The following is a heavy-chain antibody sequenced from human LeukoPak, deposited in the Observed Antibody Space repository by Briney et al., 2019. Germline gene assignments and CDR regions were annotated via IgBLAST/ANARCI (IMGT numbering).Heavy chain of an antibody. CDR2: IYHSGST. J-gene: IGHJ4*02. V-gene: IGHV4-59*07. Sequence: SDTLSLTCTVSGGSISSYYWSWIRQAPGKGLEWIGYIYHSGSTNYNPSLKSRVSISVDKSKNQFSLKLSSVTAADTAVYYCARGNGGNSFDYWGQGTLVTVSS. CDR1: GGSISSYY. D-gene: IGHD4-23*01. CDR3: ARGNGGNSFDY.